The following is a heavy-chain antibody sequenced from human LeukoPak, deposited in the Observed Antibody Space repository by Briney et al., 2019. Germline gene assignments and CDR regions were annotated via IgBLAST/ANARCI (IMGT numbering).Heavy chain of an antibody. Sequence: GGSLRLSCAASGFTFSSYAMRWVRQAPGKGLEWVSAISGSGGSTYYADSVKGRFTISRDNSKNTLYLQMNSLRAEDTAVYYCAKDQGSGSYYTHWGQGTLVTVSS. CDR3: AKDQGSGSYYTH. CDR2: ISGSGGST. V-gene: IGHV3-23*01. CDR1: GFTFSSYA. J-gene: IGHJ4*02. D-gene: IGHD1-26*01.